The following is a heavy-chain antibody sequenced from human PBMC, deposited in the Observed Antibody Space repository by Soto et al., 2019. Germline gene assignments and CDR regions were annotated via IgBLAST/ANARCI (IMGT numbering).Heavy chain of an antibody. CDR1: GFTFSNYA. D-gene: IGHD6-19*01. CDR2: ITYDGSFK. Sequence: QVQLVESGGGVVQPGRSLRLSCAASGFTFSNYAMHWVRQAPGKGLEWVAVITYDGSFKYYADSVKGRFTISRDNSKNTLYLQMNSLRPEDTAVYYCARRAEGQGQQGLVPDYWGQGTLVTVSS. J-gene: IGHJ4*02. V-gene: IGHV3-30*04. CDR3: ARRAEGQGQQGLVPDY.